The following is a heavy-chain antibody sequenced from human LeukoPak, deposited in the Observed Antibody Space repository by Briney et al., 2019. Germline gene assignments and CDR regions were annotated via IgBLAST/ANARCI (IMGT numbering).Heavy chain of an antibody. CDR3: ARDFNWAFDY. J-gene: IGHJ4*02. CDR2: ISHDGNTG. D-gene: IGHD3-16*01. V-gene: IGHV3-30-3*01. Sequence: GRSLSLSCTASKYIFSAYYMHWVRQVPGKGLEWLAIISHDGNTGHYADSVKGRFTISRDNSKDTVDLQMNSLRADDTAVYYCARDFNWAFDYWGQGTLVTVSS. CDR1: KYIFSAYY.